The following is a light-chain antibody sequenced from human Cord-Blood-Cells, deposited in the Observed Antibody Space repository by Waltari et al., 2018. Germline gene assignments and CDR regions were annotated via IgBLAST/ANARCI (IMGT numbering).Light chain of an antibody. V-gene: IGKV4-1*01. CDR2: WAS. Sequence: DIVMTQSPDPLAVPLGERATINCKSSQSVLYSSINKNYLAWYQQKPGQPPKLLIYWASTRESGVPDRFSGSGSGTDFTLTISGLQAEDVAVYYCQQYYSTPWTFGQGTKVEIK. CDR1: QSVLYSSINKNY. CDR3: QQYYSTPWT. J-gene: IGKJ1*01.